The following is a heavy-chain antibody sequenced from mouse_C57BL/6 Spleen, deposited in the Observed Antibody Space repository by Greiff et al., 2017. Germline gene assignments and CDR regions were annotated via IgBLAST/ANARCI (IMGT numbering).Heavy chain of an antibody. D-gene: IGHD1-1*01. Sequence: VQLQQSGAELVKPGASVKLSCTASSFNIKDYYMHWVKQRTEQGLEWIGRIDPEDGETKYAPKFQGKATITADTSSNTAYLQLSSLTSEDTAVYYGARTTTVVAHWYFDVWGTGTTVTVSS. CDR2: IDPEDGET. J-gene: IGHJ1*03. V-gene: IGHV14-2*01. CDR1: SFNIKDYY. CDR3: ARTTTVVAHWYFDV.